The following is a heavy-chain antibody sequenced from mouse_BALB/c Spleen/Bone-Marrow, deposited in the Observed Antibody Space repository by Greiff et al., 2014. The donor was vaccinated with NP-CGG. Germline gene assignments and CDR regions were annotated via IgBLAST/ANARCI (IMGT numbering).Heavy chain of an antibody. CDR2: IYPGSGNT. CDR1: GYTFTDYY. Sequence: VQLQQSGAELARPGASVKLSCKASGYTFTDYYINWVKQRTGQGLEWIGEIYPGSGNTYYNEKFKGKATLTADKSSSTAYMQFSSLTSEDSAVYFCARREYGNGGFAYWGQGTLVTVSA. V-gene: IGHV1-77*01. J-gene: IGHJ3*01. D-gene: IGHD2-10*02. CDR3: ARREYGNGGFAY.